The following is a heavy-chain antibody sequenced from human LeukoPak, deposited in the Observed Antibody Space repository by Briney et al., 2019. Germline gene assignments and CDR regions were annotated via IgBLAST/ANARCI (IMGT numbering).Heavy chain of an antibody. J-gene: IGHJ4*02. Sequence: GASVKVSCKASGYTFTSYFMHWVRQAPGQGLEWMGIINPSGGSTSYAQKFQGRVTMTRDTSTSMVYMELTSLRSEDTAVYYCARDPEGRGCYFDYWGQGTLVTVSS. V-gene: IGHV1-46*01. CDR1: GYTFTSYF. CDR2: INPSGGST. CDR3: ARDPEGRGCYFDY. D-gene: IGHD1-14*01.